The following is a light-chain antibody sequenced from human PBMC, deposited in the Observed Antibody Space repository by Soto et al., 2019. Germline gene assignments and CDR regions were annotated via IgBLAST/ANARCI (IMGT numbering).Light chain of an antibody. CDR2: GAS. J-gene: IGKJ3*01. Sequence: EIVLTQSPGTLSLSPGERATLSCRASQSVSNNYLAWYQQKPGQAPRLLIYGASSRATGIPDRFSGSGFGTDFTLTISRLEPEDFAVYYCQQYGTSPATFGPGTKVDIK. CDR3: QQYGTSPAT. V-gene: IGKV3-20*01. CDR1: QSVSNNY.